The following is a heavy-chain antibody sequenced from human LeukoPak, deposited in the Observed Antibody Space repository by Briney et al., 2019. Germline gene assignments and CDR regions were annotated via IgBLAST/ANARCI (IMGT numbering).Heavy chain of an antibody. Sequence: SETLSLTCSVSGYSISSGYYWGWIRQPPGKGLEWIGSIHYSGITYYNPSLTSRVTISVDTSKNQFSLKLNSVTAADTAVYYCARGTYYYGSGSSDWGQGTLVTVSS. D-gene: IGHD3-10*01. CDR2: IHYSGIT. J-gene: IGHJ4*02. V-gene: IGHV4-38-2*02. CDR1: GYSISSGYY. CDR3: ARGTYYYGSGSSD.